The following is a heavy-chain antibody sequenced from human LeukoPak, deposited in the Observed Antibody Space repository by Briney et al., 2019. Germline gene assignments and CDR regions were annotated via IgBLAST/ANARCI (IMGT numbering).Heavy chain of an antibody. CDR2: INNSGST. V-gene: IGHV4-34*01. CDR1: GGSFSGYY. J-gene: IGHJ6*02. CDR3: ARVGSYCSGGSCYPYYYYYGMDV. Sequence: PSETLSLTCAVYGGSFSGYYWSWICQPPGKGVERIGEINNSGSTNYNPSLKSRVTISVDTSKNQFSLKLRSVTAADPAVYYCARVGSYCSGGSCYPYYYYYGMDVWGQGTTVTVSS. D-gene: IGHD2-15*01.